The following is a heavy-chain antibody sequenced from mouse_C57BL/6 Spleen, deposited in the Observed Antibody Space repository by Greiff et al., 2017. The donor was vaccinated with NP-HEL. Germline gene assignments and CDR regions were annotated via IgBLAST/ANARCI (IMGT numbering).Heavy chain of an antibody. D-gene: IGHD2-4*01. V-gene: IGHV1-26*01. CDR2: INPNNGGT. CDR1: GYTFTDYY. CDR3: ARRRGLRRRAMDY. J-gene: IGHJ4*01. Sequence: VQLQQSGPELVKPGASVKISCKASGYTFTDYYMNWVKQSHGKSLEWIGDINPNNGGTSYNQKFKGKATLTVDKSSSTAYMELRSLTSEDSAVYYCARRRGLRRRAMDYWGQGTSVTVSS.